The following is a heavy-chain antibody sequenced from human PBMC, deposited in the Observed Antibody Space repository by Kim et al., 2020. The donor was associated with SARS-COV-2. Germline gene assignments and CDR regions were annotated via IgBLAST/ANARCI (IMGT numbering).Heavy chain of an antibody. D-gene: IGHD2-2*01. Sequence: SETLSLTCTVSGGSISSSSYYWGWIRQPPGKGLEWIGSIYYSGSTYYNPSLKSRVTISVDTSKNQFSLKLSSVTAADTAVYYCARDGADSTSSGLDYWGQGTLVTVSS. J-gene: IGHJ4*02. CDR3: ARDGADSTSSGLDY. V-gene: IGHV4-39*07. CDR2: IYYSGST. CDR1: GGSISSSSYY.